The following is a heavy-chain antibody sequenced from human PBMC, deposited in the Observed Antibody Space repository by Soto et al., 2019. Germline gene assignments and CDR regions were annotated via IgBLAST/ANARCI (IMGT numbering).Heavy chain of an antibody. Sequence: PGGSLRLSCAASGFTFSSYAMSWVRQAPGKGLEWVSGISGSGGSTYYADSVKGRFTISRDNSKNTLYLQMNSLRAEDTALYYCANQPPWIQPSHFDYWGQGTLVTVSS. V-gene: IGHV3-23*01. CDR3: ANQPPWIQPSHFDY. CDR2: ISGSGGST. CDR1: GFTFSSYA. D-gene: IGHD5-18*01. J-gene: IGHJ4*02.